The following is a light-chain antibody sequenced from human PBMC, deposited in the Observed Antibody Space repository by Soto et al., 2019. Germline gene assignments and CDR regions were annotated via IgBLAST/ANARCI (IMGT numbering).Light chain of an antibody. J-gene: IGKJ1*01. CDR2: GAS. V-gene: IGKV3-15*01. CDR3: QEYNTWPWT. CDR1: QSVNSN. Sequence: ETVMTQSPATLSVSPGERATLSCRASQSVNSNLAWYQQKLGQAPRVLIYGASTRATGIPDRFSGSGSGTEFILTISSLQSEDFAVYYCQEYNTWPWTFGQGTTVEIK.